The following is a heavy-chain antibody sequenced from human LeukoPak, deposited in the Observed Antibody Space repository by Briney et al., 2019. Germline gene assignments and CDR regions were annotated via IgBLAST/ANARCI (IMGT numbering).Heavy chain of an antibody. Sequence: GGSLRLSCAASGFTFSSYAMSWVRQAPGKGLEWVSAISGSGGSTYYADSVRGRFTISRDNSKNTLYLQMNSLRAGDTAVYYCAKDRRRSVAVAGSFDPWGQGTLVTVSS. CDR2: ISGSGGST. D-gene: IGHD6-19*01. V-gene: IGHV3-23*01. J-gene: IGHJ5*02. CDR1: GFTFSSYA. CDR3: AKDRRRSVAVAGSFDP.